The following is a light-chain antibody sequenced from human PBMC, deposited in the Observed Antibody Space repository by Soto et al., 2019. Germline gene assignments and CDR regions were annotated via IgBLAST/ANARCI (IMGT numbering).Light chain of an antibody. CDR3: QQYNNWPPAT. CDR2: GAS. J-gene: IGKJ1*01. CDR1: QSVSSN. Sequence: DIVMTQSPATLSVSPGETATLSCRASQSVSSNLAWYQQKPGQAPRLLIYGASTKATGIPARLSGSGSGNEFTLTISCLRFEDFAVYYCQQYNNWPPATFGQGTKV. V-gene: IGKV3-15*01.